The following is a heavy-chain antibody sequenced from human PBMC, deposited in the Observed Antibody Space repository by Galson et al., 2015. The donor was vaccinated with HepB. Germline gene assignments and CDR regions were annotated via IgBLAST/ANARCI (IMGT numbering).Heavy chain of an antibody. CDR2: ISSDERSK. CDR3: VKEGCATLYFDS. Sequence: SLRLSCAASGFTFSSYAMHWVRQAPGKGLEWVAVISSDERSKYYADSVKGRFTMSRDNSQNTLYLQMSSLRAEDTAVYYCVKEGCATLYFDSWGQGTLVTVSS. J-gene: IGHJ4*02. D-gene: IGHD2-21*01. V-gene: IGHV3-30*04. CDR1: GFTFSSYA.